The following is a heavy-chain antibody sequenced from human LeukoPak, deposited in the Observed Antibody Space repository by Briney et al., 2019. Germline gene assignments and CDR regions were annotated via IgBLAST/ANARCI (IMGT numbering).Heavy chain of an antibody. D-gene: IGHD3-22*01. V-gene: IGHV1-2*02. CDR2: INPNSGGT. CDR1: GYTFTGYY. J-gene: IGHJ3*02. Sequence: ASVKVSCKASGYTFTGYYMHWVRQAPGQGLEWMGWINPNSGGTNYAQKFQGRVTMTRDTSISTAYMELSRLRSDDTAVYYCAKDRCYYDGSTYYSHDGLDMGSQGTMVTVSS. CDR3: AKDRCYYDGSTYYSHDGLDM.